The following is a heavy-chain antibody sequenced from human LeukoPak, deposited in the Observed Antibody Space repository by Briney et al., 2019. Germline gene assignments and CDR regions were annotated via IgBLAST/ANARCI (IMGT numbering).Heavy chain of an antibody. CDR1: GISLSTSGMW. CDR3: ARTTTVTTGPSFDY. J-gene: IGHJ4*02. Sequence: ESGPTLGNPTQTPTLTFTISGISLSTSGMWVRWIRQPPVEALEWLARIDWDDDKYYSTSLKTRLTISKDTSKNQVVLTMTNMDPVDTATYYCARTTTVTTGPSFDYWGQGTLVTVSS. CDR2: IDWDDDK. V-gene: IGHV2-70*11. D-gene: IGHD4-17*01.